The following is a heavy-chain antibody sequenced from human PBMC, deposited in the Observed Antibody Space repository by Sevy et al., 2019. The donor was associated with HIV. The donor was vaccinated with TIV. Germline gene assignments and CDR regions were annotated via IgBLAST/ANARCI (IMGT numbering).Heavy chain of an antibody. CDR3: ARDGYYDSSGYYRDAFDI. J-gene: IGHJ3*02. V-gene: IGHV3-21*01. Sequence: ETLSLTCAVHDGSFSGYYWNWIRQLPGKGLEWVSSISSSSSYIYYADSVKGRFTISRDNAKNSLYLQMNSLRAEDTAVYYCARDGYYDSSGYYRDAFDIWGQGTMVTVSS. CDR2: ISSSSSYI. D-gene: IGHD3-22*01. CDR1: DGSFSGYY.